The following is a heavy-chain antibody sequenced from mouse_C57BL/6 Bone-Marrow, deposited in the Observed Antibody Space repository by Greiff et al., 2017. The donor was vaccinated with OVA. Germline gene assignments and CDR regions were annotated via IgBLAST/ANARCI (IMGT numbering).Heavy chain of an antibody. CDR2: ISDGGSYT. V-gene: IGHV5-4*01. CDR1: GFTFSSYA. Sequence: EVKLVESGGGLVKPGGSLKLSCAASGFTFSSYAMSWVRQTPGKRLEWVATISDGGSYTYYPDNVKGRFTISRDNAKSNLYMQMSNLKSEDTAMYYCARDLPGGFAYWGQGTLVTVSA. D-gene: IGHD2-10*01. CDR3: ARDLPGGFAY. J-gene: IGHJ3*01.